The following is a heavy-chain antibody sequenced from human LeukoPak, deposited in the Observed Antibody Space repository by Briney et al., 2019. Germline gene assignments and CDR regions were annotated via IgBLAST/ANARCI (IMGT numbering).Heavy chain of an antibody. CDR2: INWNGGST. Sequence: PGGSLRLSCAAAGFTIDDYGMSWVRQAPGKGLEWVSGINWNGGSTGYADSVKGRFTISRDNAKNSLYLQMNSLRAEDTALYYCARETSYGGNYYFDYWGQGTLVTVSS. V-gene: IGHV3-20*04. CDR3: ARETSYGGNYYFDY. J-gene: IGHJ4*02. CDR1: GFTIDDYG. D-gene: IGHD4-23*01.